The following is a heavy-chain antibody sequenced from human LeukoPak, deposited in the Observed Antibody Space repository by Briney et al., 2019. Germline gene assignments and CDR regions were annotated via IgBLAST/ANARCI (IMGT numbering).Heavy chain of an antibody. J-gene: IGHJ5*02. CDR1: VGFLSGYY. CDR3: ARQDYYDDSAHYYAWFDP. Sequence: SETLPLTCAVYVGFLSGYYWRWLRQSTGRGVEWIGEVYQSGSDNYNPSLKRRVAISADKSKRQFSLKKNYVTAGGQGVYYCARQDYYDDSAHYYAWFDPWGQGTLVTVSS. D-gene: IGHD3-22*01. V-gene: IGHV4-34*01. CDR2: VYQSGSD.